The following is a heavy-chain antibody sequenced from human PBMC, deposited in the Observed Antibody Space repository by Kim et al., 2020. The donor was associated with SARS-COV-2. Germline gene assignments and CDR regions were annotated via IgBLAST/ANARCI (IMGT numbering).Heavy chain of an antibody. V-gene: IGHV3-21*05. J-gene: IGHJ4*02. CDR2: ISSSTSYT. CDR3: ARDGRFGELPIDY. CDR1: GFTFSSYA. D-gene: IGHD3-10*01. Sequence: GGSLRLSCATSGFTFSSYAMSWVRQAPGKGLEWVSYISSSTSYTNYADSVKGRFTISRDNAKNSLYLQMNSLRAEDTAVYYCARDGRFGELPIDYWGQGTLVTVSS.